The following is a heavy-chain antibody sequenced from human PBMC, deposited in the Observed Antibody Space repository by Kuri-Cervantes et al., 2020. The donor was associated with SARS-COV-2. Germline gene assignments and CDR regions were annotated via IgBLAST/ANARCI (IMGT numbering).Heavy chain of an antibody. CDR2: IWYDGSNK. CDR3: AKAISNYPSYYYYGMDV. Sequence: GESLKISCAASGFTFSSYGMHWVRQAPGKGLEWVAVIWYDGSNKYYADSVKGRFTISRDNAKNTLYLQMNSLRAEDTAVYYCAKAISNYPSYYYYGMDVWGQGTTVTVSS. CDR1: GFTFSSYG. V-gene: IGHV3-33*03. D-gene: IGHD4-11*01. J-gene: IGHJ6*02.